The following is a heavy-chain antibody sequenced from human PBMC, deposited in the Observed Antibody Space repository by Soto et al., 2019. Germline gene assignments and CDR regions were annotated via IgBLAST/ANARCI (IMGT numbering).Heavy chain of an antibody. CDR2: FPDGGDNP. V-gene: IGHV3-23*01. Sequence: EVQFLESGGGLVQPGGSLRLSCAASLFTLSGLAMTWVRQAPGKGLEWVSSFPDGGDNPYYADSVKGRFTVTRDNSRKTLYLQMNSLRADDTAVYYSTPGGGLLSSGWYKYFFAYWGQGTLVTVSS. J-gene: IGHJ4*02. CDR1: LFTLSGLA. D-gene: IGHD6-19*01. CDR3: TPGGGLLSSGWYKYFFAY.